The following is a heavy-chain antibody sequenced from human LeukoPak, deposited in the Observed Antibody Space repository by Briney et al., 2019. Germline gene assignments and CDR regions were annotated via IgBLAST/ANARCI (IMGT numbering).Heavy chain of an antibody. V-gene: IGHV3-20*04. Sequence: GGSLRLSCAASGFTLDDYGMSWVRQAPGKGLEWVSDINWNGDNTIYADSVKGRFTISRDNAKNSLYLQMNSLRAEDTALYYCARERIITYYYGSGSYGAYGYWAQGTLVTVSS. J-gene: IGHJ4*02. CDR2: INWNGDNT. CDR1: GFTLDDYG. CDR3: ARERIITYYYGSGSYGAYGY. D-gene: IGHD3-10*01.